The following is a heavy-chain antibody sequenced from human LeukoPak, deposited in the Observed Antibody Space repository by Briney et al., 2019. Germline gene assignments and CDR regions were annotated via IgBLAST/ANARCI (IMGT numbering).Heavy chain of an antibody. CDR3: VRDHDWAFDL. V-gene: IGHV3-48*02. CDR2: INHNAEMI. D-gene: IGHD3-9*01. J-gene: IGHJ4*02. CDR1: GFPFGSYV. Sequence: GGSLRLSCEASGFPFGSYVMSWVRQAPGKGLEWIAYINHNAEMIFYPDFVKGRFTISRDNAKNSLYLQMNALRYEDTAIYYCVRDHDWAFDLWGQGTLVTVSS.